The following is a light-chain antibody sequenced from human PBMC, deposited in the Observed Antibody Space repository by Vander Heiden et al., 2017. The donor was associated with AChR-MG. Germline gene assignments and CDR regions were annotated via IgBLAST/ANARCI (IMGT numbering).Light chain of an antibody. CDR2: EVS. V-gene: IGLV2-8*01. CDR1: SSDVGGYNY. Sequence: QSALTQPPSASGSPGQSVTISCTGTSSDVGGYNYVSWYQQHPGKAPKVMIYEVSKRPSGVPDRFSGSKSGNTASLTVSGLQADDEADYYCTSYAGSHNLVFGGGTKLTVL. J-gene: IGLJ3*02. CDR3: TSYAGSHNLV.